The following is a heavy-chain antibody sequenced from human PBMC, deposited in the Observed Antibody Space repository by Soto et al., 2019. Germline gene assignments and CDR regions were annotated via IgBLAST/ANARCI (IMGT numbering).Heavy chain of an antibody. J-gene: IGHJ3*02. CDR2: IYTSGST. CDR3: ATSKASSSPFDI. V-gene: IGHV4-4*07. D-gene: IGHD6-13*01. CDR1: GGSISSYY. Sequence: LSLTCTVAGGSISSYYWSWIRQPAGKGLEWIGRIYTSGSTNYNPSLKSRVTMSVDPSRSQFSLKLSSVTAADTAVYYCATSKASSSPFDIWGQGTMVTV.